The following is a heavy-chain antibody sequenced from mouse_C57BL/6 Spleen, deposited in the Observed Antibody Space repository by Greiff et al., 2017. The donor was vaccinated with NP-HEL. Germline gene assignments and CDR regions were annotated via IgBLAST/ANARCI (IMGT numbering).Heavy chain of an antibody. D-gene: IGHD1-1*01. V-gene: IGHV2-2*01. CDR1: GFSLTSYG. CDR2: IWSGGST. CDR3: ARNYGSHWYFDV. J-gene: IGHJ1*03. Sequence: VKVVESGPGLVQPSQSLSITCTVSGFSLTSYGVHWVRQSPGKGLEWLGVIWSGGSTDYNAAFISRLSISKDNSKSQVFFKMNSLQADDTAIYYCARNYGSHWYFDVWGTGTTVTVSS.